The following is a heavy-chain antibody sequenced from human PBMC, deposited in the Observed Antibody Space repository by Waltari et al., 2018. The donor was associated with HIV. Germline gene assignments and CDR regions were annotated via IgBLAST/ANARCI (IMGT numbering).Heavy chain of an antibody. CDR2: IRAYNGNT. J-gene: IGHJ6*02. V-gene: IGHV1-18*01. Sequence: QVQLVQSGAEVKKPGASVKVSCKASGYTFTSYGISWVRQAPGQGLEWIGWIRAYNGNTNYAQKLQGRVTMTTDTSTSTAYMGLRSLRSDDTAVYYCARRMGVVAEDYYYYGMDVWGQGTTVTVSS. CDR3: ARRMGVVAEDYYYYGMDV. CDR1: GYTFTSYG. D-gene: IGHD2-21*01.